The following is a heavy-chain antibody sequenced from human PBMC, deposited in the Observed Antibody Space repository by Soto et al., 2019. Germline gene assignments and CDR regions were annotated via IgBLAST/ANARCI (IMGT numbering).Heavy chain of an antibody. D-gene: IGHD3-3*01. Sequence: ASETLSLTCAVYGGSISSSGYSWSWIRQPPGKGLEWIGYIYHSGSTYYNPSLKSRVTISVDRSNNQFSLKLSSVTAADTAVYYCARERDYDFWTGQTLYYYGMDVWGQGTPVTV. J-gene: IGHJ6*02. CDR1: GGSISSSGYS. V-gene: IGHV4-30-2*01. CDR2: IYHSGST. CDR3: ARERDYDFWTGQTLYYYGMDV.